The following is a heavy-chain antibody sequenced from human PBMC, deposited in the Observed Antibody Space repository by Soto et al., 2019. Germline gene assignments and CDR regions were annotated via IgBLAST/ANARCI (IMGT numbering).Heavy chain of an antibody. V-gene: IGHV1-18*01. D-gene: IGHD6-13*01. CDR2: ISAYNGNT. J-gene: IGHJ6*02. Sequence: ASVKVSCKASGYTFTSYGISWVRQAPGQGLEWMGWISAYNGNTNYAQKLKGRVTMTTDTSTSTAYMELRSLRSEDTAVYYCARSGIAAAGTVYYYGMDVWGQGTTVTVSS. CDR3: ARSGIAAAGTVYYYGMDV. CDR1: GYTFTSYG.